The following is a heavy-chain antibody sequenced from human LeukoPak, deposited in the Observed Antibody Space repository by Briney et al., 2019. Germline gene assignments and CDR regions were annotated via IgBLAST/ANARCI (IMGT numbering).Heavy chain of an antibody. CDR1: GFTFSNYA. Sequence: GGSLTLTCAGSGFTFSNYAMSWVRQAPGKGLEWVPSISGSGGSTYYADSVKGRFTISRDNAKNTLYLQMNGLRAEDTAVYYCAKAAGYCSGGTCLDYWGQESLWTLSS. CDR2: ISGSGGST. D-gene: IGHD2-15*01. CDR3: AKAAGYCSGGTCLDY. J-gene: IGHJ4*02. V-gene: IGHV3-23*01.